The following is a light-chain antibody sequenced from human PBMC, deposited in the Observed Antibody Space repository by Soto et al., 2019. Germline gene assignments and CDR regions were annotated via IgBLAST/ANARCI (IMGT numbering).Light chain of an antibody. CDR2: GAS. J-gene: IGKJ1*01. Sequence: PGERATLSCRASQSVSNNYLAWYQQKPGQAPRLLIYGASSRATGIPDRFSGSGSGTDFTLTISRLEPEDFAVYYCQQYGSSPPTFGQGTKVDIK. CDR3: QQYGSSPPT. CDR1: QSVSNNY. V-gene: IGKV3-20*01.